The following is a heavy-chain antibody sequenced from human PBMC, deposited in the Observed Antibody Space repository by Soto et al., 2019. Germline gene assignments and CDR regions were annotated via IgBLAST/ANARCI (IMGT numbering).Heavy chain of an antibody. CDR2: IYHSGST. CDR3: TTMQWLRMGWFDP. J-gene: IGHJ5*02. V-gene: IGHV4-38-2*01. CDR1: VYSISICYY. Sequence: SETRSCTCAVSVYSISICYYWGWIRQAPGKGLEWIGVIYHSGSTYHHPSLKSRVTISVDTSKNQFSLRLTSVTAADTAVYYCTTMQWLRMGWFDPWGQGTLVTVSS. D-gene: IGHD6-19*01.